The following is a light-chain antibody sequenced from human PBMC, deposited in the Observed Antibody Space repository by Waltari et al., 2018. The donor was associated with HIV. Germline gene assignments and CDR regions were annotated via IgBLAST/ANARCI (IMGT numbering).Light chain of an antibody. CDR1: QSLLYRSENKNF. CDR2: WAS. Sequence: DVVVTLSPDFLAVSTGEAAALNSTSNQSLLYRSENKNFLAWYQQKPGQRPKLLIYWASTRQSGVPDRFSGSGSGTDFTLTISTLQAEDVAVYYCQQYHRVPYTFGQGTKLQIK. J-gene: IGKJ2*01. V-gene: IGKV4-1*01. CDR3: QQYHRVPYT.